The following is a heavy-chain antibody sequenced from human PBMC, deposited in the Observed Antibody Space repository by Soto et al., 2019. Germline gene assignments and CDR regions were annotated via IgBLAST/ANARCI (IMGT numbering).Heavy chain of an antibody. CDR2: IRGTGGET. J-gene: IGHJ4*01. D-gene: IGHD2-21*01. CDR1: GFTFRNFV. CDR3: AQDRGWGVVSPSHDY. Sequence: EVQLLESGGGIVQPGGSLRVSCVASGFTFRNFVMSWVRQAPGKGLEWVSAIRGTGGETFYADSVKGRFTISRDNSKNTLYLQMYSLRDEDTALYFCAQDRGWGVVSPSHDYWGHGTLVTISS. V-gene: IGHV3-23*01.